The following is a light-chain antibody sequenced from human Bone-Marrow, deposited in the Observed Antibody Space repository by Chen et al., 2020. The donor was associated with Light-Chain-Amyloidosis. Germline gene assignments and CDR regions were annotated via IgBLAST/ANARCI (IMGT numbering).Light chain of an antibody. Sequence: DIQMTQSPFPLPAPVGDRVTITCRASQAISYSLVWYQHTPGTAPKLLLYAASRLENGVPSRFSGSGSGSDYTLTISSLQPEDFATYYCQQYYSSPRTFGQGTKVEIK. CDR3: QQYYSSPRT. CDR1: QAISYS. J-gene: IGKJ1*01. CDR2: AAS. V-gene: IGKV1-NL1*01.